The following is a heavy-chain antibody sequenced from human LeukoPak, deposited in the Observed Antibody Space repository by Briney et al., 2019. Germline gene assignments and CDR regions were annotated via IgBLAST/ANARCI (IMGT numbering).Heavy chain of an antibody. CDR1: GITLSNYG. CDR3: AKRGVVIRVILVGFHKEAYYFDS. CDR2: ISDSGRRT. D-gene: IGHD3-22*01. Sequence: GGSLRLSCAVSGITLSNYGMSWVRQAPGKGLEWVAGISDSGRRTNYADSVKGRFTISRDNPKNTLYLQMNSLREEDTAVYFCAKRGVVIRVILVGFHKEAYYFDSWGQGALVTVSS. J-gene: IGHJ4*02. V-gene: IGHV3-23*01.